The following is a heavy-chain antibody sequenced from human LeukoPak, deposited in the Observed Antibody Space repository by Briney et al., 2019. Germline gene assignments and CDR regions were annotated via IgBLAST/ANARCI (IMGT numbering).Heavy chain of an antibody. CDR2: INHSGST. CDR3: AKGSGVAGTFGWFDP. D-gene: IGHD6-19*01. V-gene: IGHV4-34*01. Sequence: SETLSLTCAVYGGSFSGYYWSWIRQPPGKGLEWIGEINHSGSTNYNPSLKSRVTISVDTSKNQFSLKLSSVTAADTAVYYCAKGSGVAGTFGWFDPWGQGTLVTVSS. CDR1: GGSFSGYY. J-gene: IGHJ5*02.